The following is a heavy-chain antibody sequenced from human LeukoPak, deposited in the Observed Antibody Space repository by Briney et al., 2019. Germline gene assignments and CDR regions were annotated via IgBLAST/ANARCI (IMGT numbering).Heavy chain of an antibody. CDR2: IKQDGSEK. CDR1: GFSFSNYW. CDR3: VRGWYYLVY. V-gene: IGHV3-7*01. Sequence: GGSLRLSCAASGFSFSNYWMSWVRQAPGKGLEWVANIKQDGSEKYYVGTVKGRFTITRDNANNSLYRQMNSLRAEDTAVYYCVRGWYYLVYWGQGTLVTVSS. D-gene: IGHD2-15*01. J-gene: IGHJ4*02.